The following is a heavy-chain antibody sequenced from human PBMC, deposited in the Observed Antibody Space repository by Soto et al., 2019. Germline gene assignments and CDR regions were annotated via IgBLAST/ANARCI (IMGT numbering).Heavy chain of an antibody. D-gene: IGHD6-19*01. CDR1: GFTFSSYG. V-gene: IGHV3-33*01. J-gene: IGHJ4*02. CDR2: IWYDGSNK. Sequence: PGGSLRLSCAASGFTFSSYGMHWVRQAPGKGLEWVAVIWYDGSNKYYADSVKGRFTISRDNSKNTLYLQMNSLRAEDTAVYYCARDMRSGWNFDYWGQGALVTVSS. CDR3: ARDMRSGWNFDY.